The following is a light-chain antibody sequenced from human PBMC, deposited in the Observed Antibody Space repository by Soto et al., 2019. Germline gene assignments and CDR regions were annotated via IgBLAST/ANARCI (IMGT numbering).Light chain of an antibody. V-gene: IGKV1-39*01. Sequence: DIQMTQSPSSLSASVGDRVTITCRASQSISYYLNWYQQKQGRAPRLLIYSTSTLQSGVPSKFSGSASGTDFTLTISSLQPEDFAAYYCQQSYSTPGTVGQGTKVDIK. CDR2: STS. CDR3: QQSYSTPGT. J-gene: IGKJ1*01. CDR1: QSISYY.